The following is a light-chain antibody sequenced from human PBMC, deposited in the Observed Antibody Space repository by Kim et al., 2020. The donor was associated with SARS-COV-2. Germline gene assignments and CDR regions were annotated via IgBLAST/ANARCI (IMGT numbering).Light chain of an antibody. CDR2: GKN. V-gene: IGLV3-19*01. CDR1: SLRSYY. Sequence: SSELTQDPAVSVALGQTVRITCQGDSLRSYYASWYQQKPGQAPVLVIYGKNNRPSGIPDRFSGSSSGNTASLTITGAQAEDEADYDCNSRDSSGNHDWVFGGGTQLTVL. J-gene: IGLJ3*02. CDR3: NSRDSSGNHDWV.